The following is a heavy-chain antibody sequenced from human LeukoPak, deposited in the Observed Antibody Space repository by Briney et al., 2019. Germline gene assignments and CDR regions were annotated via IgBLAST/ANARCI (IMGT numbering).Heavy chain of an antibody. CDR3: ARSVAAAYFDY. CDR2: LNPKNGGT. D-gene: IGHD6-25*01. V-gene: IGHV1-2*02. J-gene: IGHJ4*02. Sequence: GASVKVSCKASGYTFTGYYIHWVRQAPGQGLEWMGWLNPKNGGTKYAQKFQGRVTMTGDTSISTAYMELSRLMSDDTAVYYCARSVAAAYFDYWGQGTLVTVSS. CDR1: GYTFTGYY.